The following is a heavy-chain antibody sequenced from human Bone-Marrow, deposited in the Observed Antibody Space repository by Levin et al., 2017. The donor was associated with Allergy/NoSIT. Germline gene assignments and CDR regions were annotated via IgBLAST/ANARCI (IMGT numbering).Heavy chain of an antibody. J-gene: IGHJ6*02. CDR2: IWNDGSNK. CDR3: VREGAATCVGVTRPLDV. V-gene: IGHV3-33*01. Sequence: GGSLRLSCATSRFTFSNFGMNWVRQAPGKGLEWVAVIWNDGSNKYYADSVKGRFTISRDNSKNTLYLQMDSVRADDTAVYYCVREGAATCVGVTRPLDVWGQGTTVTVSS. D-gene: IGHD2-15*01. CDR1: RFTFSNFG.